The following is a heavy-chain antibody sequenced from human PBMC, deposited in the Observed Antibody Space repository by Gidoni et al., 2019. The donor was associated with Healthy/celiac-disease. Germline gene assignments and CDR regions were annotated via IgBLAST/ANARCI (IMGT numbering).Heavy chain of an antibody. CDR3: ARGHDYVWGSYRLYYFDY. CDR1: GGSFRGYY. CDR2: INHSGST. Sequence: QVQLQQWGAGLLMPSETLSLTCAVYGGSFRGYYWSWIRQPPGKGLEWIGEINHSGSTNYNPSRKSRVTISVDTSKNQFSLKLSSVTAAYTAVYYCARGHDYVWGSYRLYYFDYWGQGTLVTVSS. D-gene: IGHD3-16*02. V-gene: IGHV4-34*01. J-gene: IGHJ4*02.